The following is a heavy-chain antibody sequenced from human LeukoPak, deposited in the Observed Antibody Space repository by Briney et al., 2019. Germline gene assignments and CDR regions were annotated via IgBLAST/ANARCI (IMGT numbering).Heavy chain of an antibody. CDR2: INSDGSNT. CDR1: GFIFSSYW. D-gene: IGHD5-12*01. CDR3: AREVGTLDY. V-gene: IGHV3-74*01. Sequence: GGSLRLSCAASGFIFSSYWMHWVRQAPRKGLVWVTRINSDGSNTRYVDSVRGRFTISRDNAKNTLYLQMNSLRAEDTAVYYCAREVGTLDYWGQGTLVTVSS. J-gene: IGHJ4*02.